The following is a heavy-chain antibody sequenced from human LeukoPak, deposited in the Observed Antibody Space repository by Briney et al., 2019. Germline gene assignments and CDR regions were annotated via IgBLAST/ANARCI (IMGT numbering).Heavy chain of an antibody. D-gene: IGHD3-10*01. J-gene: IGHJ4*02. V-gene: IGHV4-39*06. CDR3: ARDLIVRGVKFYFDF. Sequence: PSETLSLTCTVSGVSLSTSPFFWGSFRQSPGKGLEWIGSMSYGGTTYYNPSLKSRVTLSVDASKNQFALNLNSVTAADTAVYYCARDLIVRGVKFYFDFWGQGTLVTVSS. CDR2: MSYGGTT. CDR1: GVSLSTSPFF.